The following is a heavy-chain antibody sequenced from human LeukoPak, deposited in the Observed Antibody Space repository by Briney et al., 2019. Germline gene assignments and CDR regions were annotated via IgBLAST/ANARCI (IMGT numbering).Heavy chain of an antibody. CDR2: IYTNGST. D-gene: IGHD3-22*01. J-gene: IGHJ3*02. CDR3: ARVPYYYDSSDSGFDI. CDR1: GGSISSSSYY. V-gene: IGHV4-61*02. Sequence: SETLSLTCTVSGGSISSSSYYWSWIRQPAGKGLEWIGRIYTNGSTNYNPSLKSRVTISLDTSKSQFSLRLSSVTAADTAVYYCARVPYYYDSSDSGFDIWGQGTMVTVSS.